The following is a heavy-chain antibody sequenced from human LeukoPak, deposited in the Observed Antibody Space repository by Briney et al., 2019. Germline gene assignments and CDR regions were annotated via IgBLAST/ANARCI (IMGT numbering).Heavy chain of an antibody. J-gene: IGHJ6*02. CDR2: IKQDGSEK. CDR1: GLTFSSYA. D-gene: IGHD3-22*01. CDR3: ARDDYYDSSDVYGMDV. Sequence: PGGSLRLSCAASGLTFSSYAMTWVRQAPGKGLEWVANIKQDGSEKYYVDSVKGRFTISRDNAKNSLYLQMNSLRAEDTAVYYCARDDYYDSSDVYGMDVWGQGTTVTVSS. V-gene: IGHV3-7*03.